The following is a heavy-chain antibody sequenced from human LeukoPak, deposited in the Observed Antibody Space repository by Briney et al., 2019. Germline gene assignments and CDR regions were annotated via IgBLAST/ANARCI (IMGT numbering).Heavy chain of an antibody. CDR2: IYSGGST. CDR3: AKGPVDAIRNAFDI. CDR1: GFTFSSYA. V-gene: IGHV3-23*03. J-gene: IGHJ3*02. Sequence: GGSLRLSCAASGFTFSSYAMSWVRQAPGKGLEWVSVIYSGGSTYYADSVKGRFTISRDNSKNTLYLQMNSLRAEDTAVYYCAKGPVDAIRNAFDIWGQGTMVTVSS. D-gene: IGHD1-14*01.